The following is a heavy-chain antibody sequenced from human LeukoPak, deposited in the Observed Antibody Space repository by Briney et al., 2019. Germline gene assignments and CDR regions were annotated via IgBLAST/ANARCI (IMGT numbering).Heavy chain of an antibody. Sequence: GASVKVSCKASGYTFTSYYMHWVRQAPGQGLEWMGIINPSGGSTSYAQKFQGRVTMTRDTSTSTVYMELSSLRSEDTAVYYCARGRAVRVTIFDLFDPWGQGTLVTVSS. CDR1: GYTFTSYY. CDR2: INPSGGST. V-gene: IGHV1-46*01. J-gene: IGHJ5*02. D-gene: IGHD3-3*01. CDR3: ARGRAVRVTIFDLFDP.